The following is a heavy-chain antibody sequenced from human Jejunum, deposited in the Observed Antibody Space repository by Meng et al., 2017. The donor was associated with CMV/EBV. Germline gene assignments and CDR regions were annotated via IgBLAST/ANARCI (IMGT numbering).Heavy chain of an antibody. D-gene: IGHD3-10*01. CDR1: GYTFTNYA. Sequence: CKTSGYTFTNYALNWVRQAPGQGLKWVGVINSNTGNPMYAPGFTGRFVFSLDTSVNTAYLQINSLRAEDTAVYFCARKYLSGSGIDYWGQGTLVTVSS. CDR2: INSNTGNP. V-gene: IGHV7-4-1*02. J-gene: IGHJ4*02. CDR3: ARKYLSGSGIDY.